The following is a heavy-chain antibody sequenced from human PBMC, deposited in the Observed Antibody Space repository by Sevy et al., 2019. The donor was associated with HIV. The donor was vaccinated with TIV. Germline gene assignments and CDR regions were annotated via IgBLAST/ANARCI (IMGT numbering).Heavy chain of an antibody. V-gene: IGHV4-4*07. Sequence: SETLSLTCTVSGGSISSYYWSWIRQPAGKGLEWIGRIYTSGSTNYNPSLKSRVTMSVDTSKNQFSLKLSSVTAADTAVYYRARGVDRRSSAYFFDRWGQGILVTVSS. CDR2: IYTSGST. CDR1: GGSISSYY. D-gene: IGHD6-13*01. J-gene: IGHJ4*01. CDR3: ARGVDRRSSAYFFDR.